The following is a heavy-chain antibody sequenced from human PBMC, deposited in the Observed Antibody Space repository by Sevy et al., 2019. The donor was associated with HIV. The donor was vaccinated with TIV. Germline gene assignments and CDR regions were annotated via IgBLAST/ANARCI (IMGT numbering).Heavy chain of an antibody. CDR2: ISGSGTST. J-gene: IGHJ4*02. Sequence: GSSLRLSCAASGFSFSTYAMTWVRQAPGKGLEWVSGISGSGTSTYYTDSVKGRFTISRDNSKNTVYLQMNNLRAEDTAVYYCGKVSIFGVGGFYDYWGQGTLVTVSS. D-gene: IGHD3-3*01. CDR3: GKVSIFGVGGFYDY. V-gene: IGHV3-23*01. CDR1: GFSFSTYA.